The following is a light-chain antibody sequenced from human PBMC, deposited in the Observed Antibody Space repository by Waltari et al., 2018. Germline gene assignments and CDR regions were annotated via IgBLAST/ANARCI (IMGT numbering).Light chain of an antibody. CDR1: SGHSSNV. J-gene: IGLJ3*02. CDR3: QTGGHGTSV. Sequence: QLVLTQSPSASASLGASVKLTCTLSSGHSSNVIAWLQQQPEKGPRYLMKVNSDGSHTKGDGIPDRFSGSSSGAERYLTISSVQPEDEADYYCQTGGHGTSVFGGGTKLTVL. V-gene: IGLV4-69*01. CDR2: VNSDGSH.